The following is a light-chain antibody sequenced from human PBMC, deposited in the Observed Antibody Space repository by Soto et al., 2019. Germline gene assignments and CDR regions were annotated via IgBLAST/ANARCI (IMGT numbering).Light chain of an antibody. CDR1: QGITND. V-gene: IGKV1-6*01. CDR3: LQDHNFPWT. CDR2: AAS. J-gene: IGKJ1*01. Sequence: AIQMTQSPSSLSASVGNRVTITCRASQGITNDLGWYQHKPGKAPKLLIYAASILQTGVPSRFSGSGSGTDFTLTISSLQPEDFATYYCLQDHNFPWTFGQGTKVEIK.